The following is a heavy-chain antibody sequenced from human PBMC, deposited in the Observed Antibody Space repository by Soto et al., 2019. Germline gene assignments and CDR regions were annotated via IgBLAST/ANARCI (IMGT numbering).Heavy chain of an antibody. J-gene: IGHJ2*01. D-gene: IGHD2-21*02. Sequence: ASVKVSCKASGGTFSSYAISWVRQAPGQGFEWMGGIIPIFGTANYAQKFQGRVTITADESTSTAYMELSSLRSEDTAVYYCARVPDCGGDCYFSYFDLWGRGTLVTVSS. V-gene: IGHV1-69*13. CDR2: IIPIFGTA. CDR3: ARVPDCGGDCYFSYFDL. CDR1: GGTFSSYA.